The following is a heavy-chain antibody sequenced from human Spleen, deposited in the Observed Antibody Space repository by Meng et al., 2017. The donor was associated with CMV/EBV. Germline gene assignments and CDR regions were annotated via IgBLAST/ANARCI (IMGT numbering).Heavy chain of an antibody. CDR1: GGTFSSYA. J-gene: IGHJ4*02. CDR3: ATEGGAAAAFDY. Sequence: CKASGGTFSSYAISWVRQAPGQGLEWMGGIIPIFGTANYAQKFQGRVTIATDKSTSTAYMELSSLRSDDTAVYYCATEGGAAAAFDYWGQGTLVTVSS. CDR2: IIPIFGTA. V-gene: IGHV1-69*05. D-gene: IGHD6-13*01.